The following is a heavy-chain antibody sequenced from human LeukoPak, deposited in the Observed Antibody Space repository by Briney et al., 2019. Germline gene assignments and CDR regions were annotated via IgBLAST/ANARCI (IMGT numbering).Heavy chain of an antibody. Sequence: GGSLRLSCAASGFTFTSYAMSWVRQAPGKGLEWVSAITSSGGSTYYADSVKGRFTISRDNSKNTLYLQMNSLRAEDTAVYYCASSAGALINCWGQGTLVIVSS. V-gene: IGHV3-23*01. J-gene: IGHJ4*02. CDR1: GFTFTSYA. D-gene: IGHD6-19*01. CDR2: ITSSGGST. CDR3: ASSAGALINC.